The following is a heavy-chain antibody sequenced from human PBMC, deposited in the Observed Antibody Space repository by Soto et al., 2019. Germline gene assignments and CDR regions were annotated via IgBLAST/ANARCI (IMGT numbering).Heavy chain of an antibody. J-gene: IGHJ5*02. V-gene: IGHV4-59*01. Sequence: PSETLSLTCTVSGGSISSYYWSWIRQPPGKGPEWIGYIYYSGSTNYNPSLKSRVTISVDTSKNQFSLKLSSVTAADTAVYYCARSYSNYGRVWFDPWGQGTLVTVSS. CDR1: GGSISSYY. CDR3: ARSYSNYGRVWFDP. CDR2: IYYSGST. D-gene: IGHD4-4*01.